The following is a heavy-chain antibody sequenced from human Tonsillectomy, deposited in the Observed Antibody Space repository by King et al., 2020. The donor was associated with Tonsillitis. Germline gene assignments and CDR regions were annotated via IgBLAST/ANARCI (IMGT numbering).Heavy chain of an antibody. CDR3: ARVGATTYY. CDR2: INSDGSIR. CDR1: GFPFSSYW. J-gene: IGHJ4*02. Sequence: VQLVESGGGLVQPGGSLRLSCAASGFPFSSYWMHWVRQAPGEGLVWVSRINSDGSIRNYADSVKGRITISRDNAKNTLYLQMNSLRAEDTAVYYCARVGATTYYWGQGTLVTVSS. D-gene: IGHD1-26*01. V-gene: IGHV3-74*01.